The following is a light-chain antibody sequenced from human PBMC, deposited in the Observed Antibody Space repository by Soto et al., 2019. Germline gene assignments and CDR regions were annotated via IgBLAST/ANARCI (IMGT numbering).Light chain of an antibody. CDR3: CSYTTSSTYV. V-gene: IGLV2-14*03. CDR1: SSDVGGYNY. CDR2: DVD. J-gene: IGLJ1*01. Sequence: LTQPASVSGSPGQSIAISCTGTSSDVGGYNYVSWYQQHPGKAPKLMIYDVDNRPSGVSNRFSGSKSGNTASLTISGLQAEDEADYYCCSYTTSSTYVFGTGTKVTVL.